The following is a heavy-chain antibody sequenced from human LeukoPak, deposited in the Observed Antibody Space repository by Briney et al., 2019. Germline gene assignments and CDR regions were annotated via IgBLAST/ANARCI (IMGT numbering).Heavy chain of an antibody. CDR2: ISGGST. V-gene: IGHV3-38-3*01. CDR3: AKTGSGPYHDAFDI. CDR1: GFTVSSNE. D-gene: IGHD3-10*01. Sequence: GGSLRLSCAASGFTVSSNEMSWVRQAPGKGLEWVSSISGGSTYYADSVKGRFTISRDNSKNTLYLQMNSLRAEDTAVYYCAKTGSGPYHDAFDIWGQGTMATVSS. J-gene: IGHJ3*02.